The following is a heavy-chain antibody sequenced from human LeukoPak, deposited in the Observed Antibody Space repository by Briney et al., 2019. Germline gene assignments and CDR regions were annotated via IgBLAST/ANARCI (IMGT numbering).Heavy chain of an antibody. Sequence: SETLSLTCTVSSGSISSSSYYWGWIRQPPGKGLEWIGSIDYSGSTHYNPSLKGGVTISVDTSKNQFSLKLRSVTAADTAVYYCARRGAMVRGVIRGYFDYWGQGTLVTVSS. V-gene: IGHV4-39*01. J-gene: IGHJ4*02. CDR1: SGSISSSSYY. CDR3: ARRGAMVRGVIRGYFDY. D-gene: IGHD3-10*01. CDR2: IDYSGST.